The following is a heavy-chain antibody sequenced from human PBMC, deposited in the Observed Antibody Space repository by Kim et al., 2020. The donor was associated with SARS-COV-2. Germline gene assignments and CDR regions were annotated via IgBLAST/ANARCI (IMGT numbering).Heavy chain of an antibody. CDR3: ASGGSSWYGETWNWFDP. J-gene: IGHJ5*02. CDR2: IIPIFGTA. V-gene: IGHV1-69*13. D-gene: IGHD6-13*01. Sequence: SVKVSCKASGGTFSSYAISWVRQAPGQGLEWMGGIIPIFGTANYAQKFQGRVTITADESTSTAYMELSSLRSEDTAVYYCASGGSSWYGETWNWFDPWGQGTLVTVSS. CDR1: GGTFSSYA.